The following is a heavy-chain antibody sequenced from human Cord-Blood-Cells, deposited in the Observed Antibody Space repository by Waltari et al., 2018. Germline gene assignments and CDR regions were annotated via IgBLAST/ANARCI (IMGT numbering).Heavy chain of an antibody. Sequence: EVQLLESGGGLVQRGGSLRLSCAASGFTFSSYALSWVRQAPGKGLGWVSAISGSGGSTYYADSVKGRFTISRDNSKNTLYLQMNSLRAEDTAVYYCAKDRLTGTRTLDYWGQGTLVTVSS. CDR2: ISGSGGST. J-gene: IGHJ4*02. CDR3: AKDRLTGTRTLDY. V-gene: IGHV3-23*01. CDR1: GFTFSSYA. D-gene: IGHD1-20*01.